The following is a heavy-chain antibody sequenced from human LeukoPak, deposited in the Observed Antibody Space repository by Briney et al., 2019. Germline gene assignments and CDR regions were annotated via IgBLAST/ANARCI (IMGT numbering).Heavy chain of an antibody. CDR2: ISGSGGST. D-gene: IGHD3-22*01. CDR1: GFTFGSYA. CDR3: AKDDYYYDSSGPSDY. J-gene: IGHJ4*02. V-gene: IGHV3-23*01. Sequence: PGGSLGLSCAASGFTFGSYAMSWVRQAPVKGLEWVSAISGSGGSTYYADSVKGRFTISRDNSKNTLYLQMNSLRAEDTAVYYCAKDDYYYDSSGPSDYWGQGTLVTVSS.